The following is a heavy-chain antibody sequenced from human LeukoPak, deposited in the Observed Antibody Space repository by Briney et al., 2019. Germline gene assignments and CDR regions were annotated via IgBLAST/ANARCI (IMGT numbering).Heavy chain of an antibody. D-gene: IGHD3-10*01. J-gene: IGHJ5*02. CDR3: ARDSGTTGEVKFDP. Sequence: SETLSLTCAVSGGSISSSNWWNWVRQPPGKGLEWIGQIHHSGSTNYNPSLKTRVTISVDKSKSQFSLNLTSVTAADTAVYYCARDSGTTGEVKFDPWGQGTLVTVSS. CDR1: GGSISSSNW. CDR2: IHHSGST. V-gene: IGHV4-4*02.